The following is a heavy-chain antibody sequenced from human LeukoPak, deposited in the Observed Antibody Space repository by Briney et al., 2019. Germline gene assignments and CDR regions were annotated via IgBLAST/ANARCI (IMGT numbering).Heavy chain of an antibody. V-gene: IGHV1-69*05. J-gene: IGHJ2*01. CDR1: GGTFSSYA. CDR3: ARDRKWGSSWQKYWYFDL. CDR2: IIPIFGTA. D-gene: IGHD6-13*01. Sequence: ASVKVSCKASGGTFSSYAISWVRQAPGQGLEWMGGIIPIFGTANYAQKFQGRVTITTDESTSKAYMELSSLRSEDTAVYYCARDRKWGSSWQKYWYFDLWGRGTLVTVSS.